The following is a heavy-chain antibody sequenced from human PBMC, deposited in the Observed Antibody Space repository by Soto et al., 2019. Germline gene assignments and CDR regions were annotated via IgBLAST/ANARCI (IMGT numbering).Heavy chain of an antibody. J-gene: IGHJ6*02. CDR1: GGSLSSYY. CDR2: IYTSGST. CDR3: ARERAAAGTTYYYYYYGMDV. Sequence: SETLSLTCTVSGGSLSSYYWSWIRQPAGKGLEWIGRIYTSGSTNYNPSLKSRVTMSVDTSKNQFSLKLSSVTAADTALYYCARERAAAGTTYYYYYYGMDVSAQGTTVTVSS. V-gene: IGHV4-4*07. D-gene: IGHD6-13*01.